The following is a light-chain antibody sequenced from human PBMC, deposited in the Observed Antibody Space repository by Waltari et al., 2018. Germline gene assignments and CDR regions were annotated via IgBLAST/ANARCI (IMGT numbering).Light chain of an antibody. Sequence: SYVLTQPPSVSVAPGQTARITCDGNKIGSKNVHWYQPKPGQAPVRVVYDDGDRPAGIPERFSGSNSGNTATLTISRVDAGDEADYYCQVWDSGSDHYVFGTVTKVTVL. J-gene: IGLJ1*01. CDR3: QVWDSGSDHYV. CDR2: DDG. V-gene: IGLV3-21*02. CDR1: KIGSKN.